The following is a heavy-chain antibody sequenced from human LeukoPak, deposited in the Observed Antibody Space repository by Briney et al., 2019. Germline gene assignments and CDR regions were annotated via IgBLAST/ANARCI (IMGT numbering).Heavy chain of an antibody. Sequence: PSETLSLTCTVSGGSISSSSYYWGWIRQPPGKGLEWIGSIYYSGSTYYNPSLKSRVTISVDTSKNQFSLKLSSVTVADTAVYYCAVLIYDSSGYYQTLYCWGQGTLVTVSS. CDR2: IYYSGST. D-gene: IGHD3-22*01. V-gene: IGHV4-39*07. CDR1: GGSISSSSYY. CDR3: AVLIYDSSGYYQTLYC. J-gene: IGHJ4*02.